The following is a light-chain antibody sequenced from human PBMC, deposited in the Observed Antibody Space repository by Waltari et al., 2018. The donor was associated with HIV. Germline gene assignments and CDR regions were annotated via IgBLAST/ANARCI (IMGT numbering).Light chain of an antibody. Sequence: QSVLTQPPSVSGAPGQRVTISCTGTSSNFGAGFDIHWYQQVPGAAPKLLIYTNTNRPSGVPDRFSGSKSGSSASLVITGLQAEDEADYYCQSYDRTLSSYVFGTETKVTVL. CDR1: SSNFGAGFD. CDR3: QSYDRTLSSYV. CDR2: TNT. V-gene: IGLV1-40*01. J-gene: IGLJ1*01.